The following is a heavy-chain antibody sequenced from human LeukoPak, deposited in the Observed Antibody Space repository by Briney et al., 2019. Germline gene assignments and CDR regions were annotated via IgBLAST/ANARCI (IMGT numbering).Heavy chain of an antibody. Sequence: PSETLSLTCTVSGGSISSYYWSWIRQPPGKGLEWIGYIYYSGSTNYNPSLKSRVTISVDTSKNQFSLKLSSVTAADTAVYYCAGSMVRGVTTGSYYYGMDVWGQGTTVTVSS. J-gene: IGHJ6*02. CDR2: IYYSGST. CDR3: AGSMVRGVTTGSYYYGMDV. D-gene: IGHD3-10*01. CDR1: GGSISSYY. V-gene: IGHV4-59*08.